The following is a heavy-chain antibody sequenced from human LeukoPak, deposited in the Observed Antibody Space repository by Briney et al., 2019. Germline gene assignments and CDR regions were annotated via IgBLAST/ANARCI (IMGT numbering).Heavy chain of an antibody. D-gene: IGHD6-19*01. V-gene: IGHV4-34*01. J-gene: IGHJ2*01. Sequence: LRLSCAASGFTFSSYEMNWVRQPPGKGLEWIGEVNHSGSTDYNPSLKSRVTISVDTSKNQISLMLRSVTAADTAVYYCARPPRTGWTYWYFDLWGRGTLVTVSS. CDR1: GFTFSSYE. CDR3: ARPPRTGWTYWYFDL. CDR2: VNHSGST.